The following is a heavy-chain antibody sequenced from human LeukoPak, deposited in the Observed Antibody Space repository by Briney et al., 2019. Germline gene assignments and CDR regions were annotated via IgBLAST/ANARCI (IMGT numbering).Heavy chain of an antibody. D-gene: IGHD2-15*01. V-gene: IGHV6-1*01. CDR2: SYYRSKWYN. CDR1: GDSVSSNSAA. J-gene: IGHJ5*02. CDR3: ARDLVAPMEFDP. Sequence: PSQTLSLTCAISGDSVSSNSAAWHWIGQSPWRGLEWLGRSYYRSKWYNDYAVSVKSRININPDTSKNQSSLHRNSVTPADPAVYYSARDLVAPMEFDPWGQGTLVTVSS.